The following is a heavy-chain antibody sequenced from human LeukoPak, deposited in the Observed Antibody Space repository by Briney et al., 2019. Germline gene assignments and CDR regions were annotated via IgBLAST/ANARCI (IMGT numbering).Heavy chain of an antibody. Sequence: GGSLRLSCAASGFTFSNYWMHWVRQAPGKGLVWVSRINSDGINTSYADSVKGRFTISRDNAKNTLYLQMNSLRAEDTAVYYCAREQFRWIDLWGRGTLVTVSS. CDR1: GFTFSNYW. V-gene: IGHV3-74*01. J-gene: IGHJ2*01. CDR3: AREQFRWIDL. D-gene: IGHD3-16*02. CDR2: INSDGINT.